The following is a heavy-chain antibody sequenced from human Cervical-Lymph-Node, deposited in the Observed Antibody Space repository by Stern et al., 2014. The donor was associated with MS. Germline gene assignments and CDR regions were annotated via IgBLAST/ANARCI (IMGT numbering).Heavy chain of an antibody. CDR2: SILMLGTS. CDR1: GGTFSNSV. Sequence: VQLVESGAEVKRPGSSVKVSCKAAGGTFSNSVISWVRQAPGQGLEWMGGSILMLGTSNYARKFQGRVTITADGLTGKVDMEVGSLRSEDTAVYYWASEGPRSRHYDSSYYGMDVWGQGTTVLVSS. D-gene: IGHD3-22*01. CDR3: ASEGPRSRHYDSSYYGMDV. V-gene: IGHV1-69*01. J-gene: IGHJ6*02.